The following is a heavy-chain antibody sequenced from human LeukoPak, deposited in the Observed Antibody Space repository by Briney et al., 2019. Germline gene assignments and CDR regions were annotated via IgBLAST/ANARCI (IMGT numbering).Heavy chain of an antibody. CDR2: IYYSGST. Sequence: PSETLSLTCTVSGGSISSYYWSWIRQPPGKGLEWIGYIYYSGSTNYNPSLKSRVTISVDTSKNQFSLKLSSVTAADTAVYYCAREKREYSGYDKGYYFDYWGQGTLVTVSS. V-gene: IGHV4-59*01. CDR1: GGSISSYY. J-gene: IGHJ4*02. D-gene: IGHD5-12*01. CDR3: AREKREYSGYDKGYYFDY.